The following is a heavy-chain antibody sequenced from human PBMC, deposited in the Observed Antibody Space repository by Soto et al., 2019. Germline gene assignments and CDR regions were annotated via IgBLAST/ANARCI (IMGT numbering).Heavy chain of an antibody. CDR2: IFHDGTA. V-gene: IGHV4-4*02. D-gene: IGHD2-8*01. Sequence: PSETLSLTCAVSGVSISSGNWWTWVRQTPQRGLEYIGEIFHDGTANYYPSVERRVAISVDTSKNQFSLKLTSVTAADTAIYFCARLVYDTRLNYMYFDFWGQGALVTVSS. CDR1: GVSISSGNW. J-gene: IGHJ4*02. CDR3: ARLVYDTRLNYMYFDF.